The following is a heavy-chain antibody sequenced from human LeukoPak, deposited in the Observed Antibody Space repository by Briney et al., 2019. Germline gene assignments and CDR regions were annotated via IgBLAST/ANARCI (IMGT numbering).Heavy chain of an antibody. CDR3: AHRGFYGSGNDAFDI. J-gene: IGHJ3*02. CDR1: GFSLSTSGVG. Sequence: SGPTLVKPPQTLTLTCTFSGFSLSTSGVGVGWIRQPPGKALEWLALIYWDDDKRYSPSLKSRLTITKDTSKNQVVLTMTNMDPVDTATYYCAHRGFYGSGNDAFDIWGQGTMVTVSS. V-gene: IGHV2-5*02. D-gene: IGHD3-10*01. CDR2: IYWDDDK.